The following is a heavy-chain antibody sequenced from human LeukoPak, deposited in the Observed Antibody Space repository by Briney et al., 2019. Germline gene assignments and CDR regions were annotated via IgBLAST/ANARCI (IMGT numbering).Heavy chain of an antibody. CDR3: ARHQNPTANSGWERYFDL. Sequence: SETLSLTCTVSGGSISGYYWSWIRQPPGKGLEWIGYIYYSGSTNYNPSLKSRVTMSVDTSKNQFSLRLSSVTAADTAVYYCARHQNPTANSGWERYFDLWGRGTLVTVSS. D-gene: IGHD6-19*01. J-gene: IGHJ2*01. V-gene: IGHV4-59*08. CDR2: IYYSGST. CDR1: GGSISGYY.